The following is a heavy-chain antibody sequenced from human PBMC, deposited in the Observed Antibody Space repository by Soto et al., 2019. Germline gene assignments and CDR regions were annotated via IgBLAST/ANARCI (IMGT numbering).Heavy chain of an antibody. J-gene: IGHJ3*02. D-gene: IGHD6-13*01. Sequence: GESLKISCKCSGYSFTSYWIGWVRQMPGKGLEWMGIIYPGDSDTRYSPSFQGQVTISANKSISTAYLQWSSLKASDTAMYYCARQSLAAAATGAFDIWGQGTMVTVSS. V-gene: IGHV5-51*01. CDR1: GYSFTSYW. CDR3: ARQSLAAAATGAFDI. CDR2: IYPGDSDT.